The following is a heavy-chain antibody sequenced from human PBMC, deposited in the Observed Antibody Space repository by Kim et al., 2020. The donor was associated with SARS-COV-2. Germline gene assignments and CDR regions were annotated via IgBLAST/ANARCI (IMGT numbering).Heavy chain of an antibody. CDR2: IWYDGSNK. CDR3: ARGRIQLWSMTYYFDY. V-gene: IGHV3-33*01. J-gene: IGHJ4*02. D-gene: IGHD5-18*01. CDR1: GFTFSSYG. Sequence: GGSLRLSCAASGFTFSSYGMHWVRQPPGKGLEWVAVIWYDGSNKYYADSVKGRFTISRDNSKNTLYLQMNSLRAEDTAVYYCARGRIQLWSMTYYFDYWGQGTLVTVSS.